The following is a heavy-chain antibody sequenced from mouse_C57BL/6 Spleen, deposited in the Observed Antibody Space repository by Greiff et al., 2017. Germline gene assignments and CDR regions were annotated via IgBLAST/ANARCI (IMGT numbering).Heavy chain of an antibody. V-gene: IGHV1-15*01. D-gene: IGHD1-1*01. J-gene: IGHJ2*01. CDR1: GYTFTDYE. CDR3: TRLGWVGGDY. CDR2: IDPETGGT. Sequence: QVQLQQPGAELVRPGASVTLSCKASGYTFTDYEMHWVKQTPVHGLEWIGAIDPETGGTPYTQKFKGKAILTADKSSSTAYMELRGLTSEGSSVYYWTRLGWVGGDYWDQGTTLTVSS.